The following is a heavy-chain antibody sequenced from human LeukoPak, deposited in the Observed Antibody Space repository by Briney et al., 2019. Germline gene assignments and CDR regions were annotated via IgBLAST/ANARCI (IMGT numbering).Heavy chain of an antibody. D-gene: IGHD6-19*01. J-gene: IGHJ4*02. CDR3: VKDPVASAVAGTNYFDY. CDR2: IRYDGNNK. Sequence: PGGSLRLSCAASGFAFSSYGIHWVRQAPGKGLEWVAFIRYDGNNKYYADSVKGRLTISRDNSKNTLYLQMNSLRAEDTAVYYCVKDPVASAVAGTNYFDYWGLGTLVTVSS. V-gene: IGHV3-30*02. CDR1: GFAFSSYG.